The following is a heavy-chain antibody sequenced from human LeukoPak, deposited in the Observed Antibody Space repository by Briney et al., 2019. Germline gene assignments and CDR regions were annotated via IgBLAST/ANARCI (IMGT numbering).Heavy chain of an antibody. CDR3: AKEVYCGGDCSRWFDP. CDR1: GITFSNSA. CDR2: INGRGGST. Sequence: PGGSLRLSCAASGITFSNSAMSWVRQAPGRGLEWVSTINGRGGSTYYADSVKGRFAISRDNSKSTLYLQMNSLRAEDTALYYCAKEVYCGGDCSRWFDPWGQGTLVTVSS. D-gene: IGHD2-21*02. J-gene: IGHJ5*02. V-gene: IGHV3-23*01.